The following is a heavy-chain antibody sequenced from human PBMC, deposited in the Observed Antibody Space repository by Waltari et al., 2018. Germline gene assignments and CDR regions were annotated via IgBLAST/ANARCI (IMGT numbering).Heavy chain of an antibody. CDR3: ARAGRGNNWFDP. Sequence: QVQLQESGPGLVKPSETLSLTCTVPGGSISSYYWSWIRQPPGKGLEWIGYIYYSGSTNYNPSLKSLVTISVDTSKNQFSLKLSSVTAADTSVYYCARAGRGNNWFDPWGQGTLVTVSS. CDR2: IYYSGST. CDR1: GGSISSYY. D-gene: IGHD1-26*01. J-gene: IGHJ5*02. V-gene: IGHV4-59*01.